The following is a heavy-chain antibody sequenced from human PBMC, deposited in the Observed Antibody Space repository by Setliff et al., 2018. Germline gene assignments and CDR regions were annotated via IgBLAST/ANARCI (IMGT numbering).Heavy chain of an antibody. CDR2: INHSGST. CDR1: GGSFSGYY. V-gene: IGHV4-34*01. Sequence: PSETLSLTCAVYGGSFSGYYWSWIRQPPGKGLEWIGEINHSGSTNYNPSLKSRVTISVDTSKNQFSLELSSVTAADTAVYYCARSPITIFGVVLHPLDYWGQGTLVTVSS. J-gene: IGHJ4*02. D-gene: IGHD3-3*01. CDR3: ARSPITIFGVVLHPLDY.